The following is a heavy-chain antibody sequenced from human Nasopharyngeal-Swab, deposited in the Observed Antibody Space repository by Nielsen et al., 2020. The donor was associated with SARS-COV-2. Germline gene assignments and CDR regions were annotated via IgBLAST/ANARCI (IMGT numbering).Heavy chain of an antibody. J-gene: IGHJ4*02. CDR2: VTGSGSTT. V-gene: IGHV3-23*01. Sequence: GGSLRLSCAASGFTFDSYAMTWVRQAPGKGLEWVSSVTGSGSTTKYADSVKGRFTISRDNSNKKVYLQMHSLRAEDSAVYYCAKDRCCSGGACYFNGFDSWGQGTLVTVSS. D-gene: IGHD2-15*01. CDR1: GFTFDSYA. CDR3: AKDRCCSGGACYFNGFDS.